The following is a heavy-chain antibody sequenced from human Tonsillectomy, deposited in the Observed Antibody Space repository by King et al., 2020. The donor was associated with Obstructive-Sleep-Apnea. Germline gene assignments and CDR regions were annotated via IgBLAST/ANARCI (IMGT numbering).Heavy chain of an antibody. CDR1: GFTVSTKY. Sequence: VQLVESGGGLVQPGGSLRLSCAASGFTVSTKYMSWFRQAPGKGLEWVSVIYSGGSTLYADSVKGRLTISRDNPKNTLYLQMNSLRAEDTAVYYCAREIAVAGTDAFDIWGQGTMVTVSS. CDR2: IYSGGST. V-gene: IGHV3-66*01. CDR3: AREIAVAGTDAFDI. D-gene: IGHD6-19*01. J-gene: IGHJ3*02.